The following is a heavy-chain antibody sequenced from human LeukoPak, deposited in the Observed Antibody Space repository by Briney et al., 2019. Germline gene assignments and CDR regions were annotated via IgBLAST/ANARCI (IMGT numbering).Heavy chain of an antibody. CDR1: GFTFSSYW. CDR2: ISWNSGSI. Sequence: GGSLRLSCAASGFTFSSYWMHWVRQAPGKGLEWVSGISWNSGSIGYADSVKGRFTISRDNAKNSLYLQMNSLRAEDMALYYCAKEYCSGGSCYSSPDAFDIWGQGTMVTVSS. V-gene: IGHV3-9*03. J-gene: IGHJ3*02. CDR3: AKEYCSGGSCYSSPDAFDI. D-gene: IGHD2-15*01.